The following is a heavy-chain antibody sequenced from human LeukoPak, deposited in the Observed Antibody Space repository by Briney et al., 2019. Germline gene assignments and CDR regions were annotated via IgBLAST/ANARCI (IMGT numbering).Heavy chain of an antibody. V-gene: IGHV3-21*01. CDR1: GFTFSSYA. Sequence: GGSLRLSCAASGFTFSSYAMSWVRQAPGKGLEWVSSISSSSSYIYYADSVKGRFTISRDNAKNSLYLQMNSLRAEDTAVYYCATEPRSYYSGEDYWGQGTLVTVSS. D-gene: IGHD5-12*01. J-gene: IGHJ4*02. CDR2: ISSSSSYI. CDR3: ATEPRSYYSGEDY.